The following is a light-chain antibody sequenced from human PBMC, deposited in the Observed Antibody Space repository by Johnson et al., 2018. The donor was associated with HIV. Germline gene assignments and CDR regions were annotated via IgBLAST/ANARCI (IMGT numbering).Light chain of an antibody. CDR2: ENN. V-gene: IGLV1-51*02. CDR1: NSNIGNNY. Sequence: QAVLTQPPSVSAAPGQKVTISCSGSNSNIGNNYVSWYQQLPGTAPKLLIYENNKRPSGIPDRFSGSKSGTSATLGITGLQTGDEADYYCGTWDSSLSAFYVFATGTKVTVL. CDR3: GTWDSSLSAFYV. J-gene: IGLJ1*01.